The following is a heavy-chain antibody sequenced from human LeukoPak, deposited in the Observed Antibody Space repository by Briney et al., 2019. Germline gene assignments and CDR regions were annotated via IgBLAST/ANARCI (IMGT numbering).Heavy chain of an antibody. CDR3: ARDRGRLGSNYYYGMDV. CDR1: GGSISSYY. Sequence: SETLSLTCTVSGGSISSYYWSWIRQPPGKGLEWIGDSYYSGSTNYNPSLKSRVTISVDTSKNQFSLKLSSVTAADTAVYYCARDRGRLGSNYYYGMDVWGKGTTVTVSS. V-gene: IGHV4-59*01. J-gene: IGHJ6*04. D-gene: IGHD3-10*01. CDR2: SYYSGST.